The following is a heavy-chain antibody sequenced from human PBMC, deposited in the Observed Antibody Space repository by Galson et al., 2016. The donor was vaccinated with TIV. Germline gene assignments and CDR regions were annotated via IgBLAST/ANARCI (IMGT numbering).Heavy chain of an antibody. Sequence: ETLSLTCTVSGGSTSSHYWTWIRQAPGKGLEWIGYVINSGWTKYNPSLKSLVTISVDTSKNQFSLKLNSVTAADTAVYYCARLFDFWSGYPSLDYWGQGTLVTVSS. CDR1: GGSTSSHY. D-gene: IGHD3-3*01. V-gene: IGHV4-59*11. J-gene: IGHJ4*02. CDR3: ARLFDFWSGYPSLDY. CDR2: VINSGWT.